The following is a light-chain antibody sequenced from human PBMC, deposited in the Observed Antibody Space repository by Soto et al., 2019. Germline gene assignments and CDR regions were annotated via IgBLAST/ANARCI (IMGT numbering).Light chain of an antibody. V-gene: IGLV2-14*03. J-gene: IGLJ1*01. CDR1: SSDVDAYNF. Sequence: QSALTQPASVSGSPGQSIAISCTGTSSDVDAYNFVSWYQHHPGKAPKLMIFDVSNRPSGVSNRFSGSKSGNAASLTISGLQAEDEADYYCTSYTTSSTYVFGTG. CDR2: DVS. CDR3: TSYTTSSTYV.